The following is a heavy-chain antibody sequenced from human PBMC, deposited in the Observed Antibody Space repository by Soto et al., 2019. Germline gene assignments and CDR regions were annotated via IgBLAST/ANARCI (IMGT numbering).Heavy chain of an antibody. D-gene: IGHD2-2*01. Sequence: SETLSLTCTVSDGSVSAGSYYWTWIRQSPGKGLEWIGFIYYTGTTNYNPSLKSRVSMSLDMSRNQFFLNLDSVTAADTAVYYCAIGYCSSTSCPDFDYWGQGTLVTVSS. V-gene: IGHV4-61*01. CDR1: DGSVSAGSYY. CDR3: AIGYCSSTSCPDFDY. CDR2: IYYTGTT. J-gene: IGHJ4*02.